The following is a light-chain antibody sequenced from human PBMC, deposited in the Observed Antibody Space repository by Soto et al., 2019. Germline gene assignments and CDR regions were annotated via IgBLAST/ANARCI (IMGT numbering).Light chain of an antibody. Sequence: EIVMTQSPATLSVSPVETATLSCRASQSVNRKVAWYQQKPGQAPRLLIYGASTGATDIPDRCSGSGSGTEFTLPISSLQSEEFAVYYCQQYDKWPRWTFGQGTKVEIK. J-gene: IGKJ1*01. CDR1: QSVNRK. CDR2: GAS. V-gene: IGKV3-15*01. CDR3: QQYDKWPRWT.